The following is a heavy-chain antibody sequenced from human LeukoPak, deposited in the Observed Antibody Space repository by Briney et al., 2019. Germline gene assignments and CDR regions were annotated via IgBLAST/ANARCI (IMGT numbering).Heavy chain of an antibody. V-gene: IGHV4-39*01. J-gene: IGHJ3*02. CDR2: IYYSGST. Sequence: PSQTLSLTCTVSGGSISSGSYYWGWIRQPPGKGLEWIGSIYYSGSTYYNPSLKSRVTISVDTSKNQFSLKLSSVTAADTAVYYCARIRSSSGRFYDAFDIWGQGTMVTVSS. CDR1: GGSISSGSYY. CDR3: ARIRSSSGRFYDAFDI. D-gene: IGHD6-19*01.